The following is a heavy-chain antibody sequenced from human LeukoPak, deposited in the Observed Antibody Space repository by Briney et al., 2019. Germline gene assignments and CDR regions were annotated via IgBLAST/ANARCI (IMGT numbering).Heavy chain of an antibody. CDR3: AKAPSGARYYVRNYFDY. Sequence: GGSLRLSRAASGLTFSSYAMSWVRQAPGKGLECVSAISVSGGSTYYADSAKGRFTISRDNYKNTLHLQMNSLRAEDTAVYYCAKAPSGARYYVRNYFDYWGQGTLVTVSS. J-gene: IGHJ4*02. CDR1: GLTFSSYA. D-gene: IGHD1-26*01. CDR2: ISVSGGST. V-gene: IGHV3-23*01.